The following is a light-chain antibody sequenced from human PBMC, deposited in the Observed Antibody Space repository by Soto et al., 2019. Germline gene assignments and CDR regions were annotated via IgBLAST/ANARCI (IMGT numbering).Light chain of an antibody. CDR3: CSYAGSSTLV. Sequence: QSALTQPASVSGSPGQSITISCTGTSSVVGSYNLVSWYQQHPGKAPKLMIYEVYKRSSGVSNRFSGSKSGNTASLTISGLQAEDEADYYCCSYAGSSTLVFGGGTKVTVL. J-gene: IGLJ2*01. CDR2: EVY. V-gene: IGLV2-23*02. CDR1: SSVVGSYNL.